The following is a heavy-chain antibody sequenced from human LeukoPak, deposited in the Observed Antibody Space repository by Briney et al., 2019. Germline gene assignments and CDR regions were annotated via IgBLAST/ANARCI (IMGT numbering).Heavy chain of an antibody. CDR2: ISGSGIK. J-gene: IGHJ3*02. V-gene: IGHV3-48*03. CDR1: RLTFSSYE. Sequence: PGGSLRLSCAASRLTFSSYEMNWVRQAPGKGLEWVSYISGSGIKHYADSVKGRFTISRDNAKNSLYLQMNSLRVEDTAVYYCAREDTGLAFDIWGQGTTVTV. CDR3: AREDTGLAFDI.